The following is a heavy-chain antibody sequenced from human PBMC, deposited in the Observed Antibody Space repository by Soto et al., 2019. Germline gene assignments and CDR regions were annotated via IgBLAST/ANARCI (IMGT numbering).Heavy chain of an antibody. J-gene: IGHJ4*02. CDR3: ARDVDTAMERKLDY. CDR1: GGTFSSYT. V-gene: IGHV1-69*08. Sequence: QVQLVQSGAEVKKPGSSVKVSSKASGGTFSSYTISWVRQAPGHGLEWMGRIIPILGIANYAQKFQGRVTITAHKSTSTAYMELSSLRSEDTAVYYCARDVDTAMERKLDYWGQGTLVTVSS. D-gene: IGHD5-18*01. CDR2: IIPILGIA.